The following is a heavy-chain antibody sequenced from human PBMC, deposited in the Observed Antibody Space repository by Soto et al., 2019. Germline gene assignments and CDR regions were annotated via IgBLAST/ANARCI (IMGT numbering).Heavy chain of an antibody. CDR1: GLTFSKFE. CDR3: VRVGIVARPY. D-gene: IGHD2-21*01. CDR2: ISSDGATI. Sequence: EVQMVESGGGLVQPGGSLRLSCEVSGLTFSKFEMTWVRQAPGQGLEWVSSISSDGATIYYADSVKGRVTISRDNDKNLLYLKMNSLKGEDTATYYCVRVGIVARPYWGQGTPVTVSS. V-gene: IGHV3-48*03. J-gene: IGHJ4*02.